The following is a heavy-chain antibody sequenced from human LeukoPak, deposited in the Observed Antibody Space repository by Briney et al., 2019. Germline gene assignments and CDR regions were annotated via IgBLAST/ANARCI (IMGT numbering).Heavy chain of an antibody. CDR1: GGSISSSAYC. CDR3: ARYWLGFDTSGFSI. CDR2: IYHSGTT. D-gene: IGHD3-3*01. Sequence: SETLSLTCAVSGGSISSSAYCGGWIRQPAGEGVELSATIYHSGTTYYHPSLQRRVTISLDTSKNRCCLKLRSLTAADTAVYFCARYWLGFDTSGFSIWGQGTLVTVSS. J-gene: IGHJ1*01. V-gene: IGHV4-39*07.